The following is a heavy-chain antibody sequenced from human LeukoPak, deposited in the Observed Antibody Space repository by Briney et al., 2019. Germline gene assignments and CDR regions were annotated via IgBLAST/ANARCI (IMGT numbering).Heavy chain of an antibody. J-gene: IGHJ6*04. Sequence: ASVKVSCKASGGTFSSYAISWVRQAPGQGLEWMGGIIPVFGTANYAQKFQGRVTITEDKSTSTAYMELSSLRSEDTAVYYCARDEPAPNYDILTGYYRNYYYGMDVWGKGTTVTVSS. CDR1: GGTFSSYA. CDR3: ARDEPAPNYDILTGYYRNYYYGMDV. V-gene: IGHV1-69*06. D-gene: IGHD3-9*01. CDR2: IIPVFGTA.